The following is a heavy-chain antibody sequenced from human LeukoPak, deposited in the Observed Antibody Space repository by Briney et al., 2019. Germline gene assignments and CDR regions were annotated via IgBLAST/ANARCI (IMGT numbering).Heavy chain of an antibody. J-gene: IGHJ4*01. V-gene: IGHV4-38-2*01. CDR3: VRYTSKGQPPMIRVAFPDH. CDR2: GFHIGMT. D-gene: IGHD3-22*01. Sequence: KPSETLSLTCAVSGYHLSSGYYWGWLRQPLGKGLQWIGSGFHIGMTYYNPSLKSRGSKSLDTSRNAVSLKLNSMTAADTAVYFCVRYTSKGQPPMIRVAFPDHWGRGTLVTVSS. CDR1: GYHLSSGYY.